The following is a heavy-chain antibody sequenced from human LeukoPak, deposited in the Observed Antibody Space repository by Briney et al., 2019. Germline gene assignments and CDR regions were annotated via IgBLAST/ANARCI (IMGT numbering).Heavy chain of an antibody. V-gene: IGHV3-64*01. J-gene: IGHJ4*02. D-gene: IGHD6-13*01. CDR3: ARDRVEAAAGLDY. Sequence: GGSLRLSCAASGFTFSSYAMHWVRQAPGKGLEYVSAISSNGGSTYYANSVKGRFTISRDNSKNTLYLQMGSLRAEDMAVYYCARDRVEAAAGLDYWGQGTLVTVSS. CDR2: ISSNGGST. CDR1: GFTFSSYA.